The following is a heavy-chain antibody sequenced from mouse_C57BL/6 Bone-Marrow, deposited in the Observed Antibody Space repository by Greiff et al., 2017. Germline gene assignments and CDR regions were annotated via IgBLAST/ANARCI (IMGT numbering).Heavy chain of an antibody. CDR1: GYAFSSYW. J-gene: IGHJ2*01. D-gene: IGHD2-4*01. Sequence: QLQLKESGAELVKPGASVKISCKASGYAFSSYWMNWVKQRPGKGLEWIGQIYPGDGDTKYIGKFKGKATLTAEKSSSTAYMQLSSLTSEDSAVYFCARARHYDYDVRYFDYWGQGTTLTVSS. V-gene: IGHV1-80*01. CDR2: IYPGDGDT. CDR3: ARARHYDYDVRYFDY.